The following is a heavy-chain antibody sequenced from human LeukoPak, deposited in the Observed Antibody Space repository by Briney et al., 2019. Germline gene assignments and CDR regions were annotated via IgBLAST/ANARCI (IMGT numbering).Heavy chain of an antibody. D-gene: IGHD7-27*01. V-gene: IGHV4-59*01. CDR1: GVSISSDY. Sequence: PSETLSLTCTVSGVSISSDYWSCIRQSPGKGLEWIGYIYYSGSTSYYPSLKSRVTISLATSKNQFSLKLSSVTAADTAVYYCARGANWGSPDYWGQGTLVTVSS. CDR3: ARGANWGSPDY. CDR2: IYYSGST. J-gene: IGHJ4*02.